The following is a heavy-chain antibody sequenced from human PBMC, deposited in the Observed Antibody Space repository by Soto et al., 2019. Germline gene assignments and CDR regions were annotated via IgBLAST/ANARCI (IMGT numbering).Heavy chain of an antibody. Sequence: SVEVSCEASGGTFSSYAMSWVRQAPGQGLEWMGGIIPIFGTANYAQKFQGRVTITADESTSTAYMELSSLRSEDTAVYYCASPGGYYDSSGYPQVFDYWGQGTLVTVSS. D-gene: IGHD3-22*01. J-gene: IGHJ4*02. CDR1: GGTFSSYA. CDR2: IIPIFGTA. CDR3: ASPGGYYDSSGYPQVFDY. V-gene: IGHV1-69*13.